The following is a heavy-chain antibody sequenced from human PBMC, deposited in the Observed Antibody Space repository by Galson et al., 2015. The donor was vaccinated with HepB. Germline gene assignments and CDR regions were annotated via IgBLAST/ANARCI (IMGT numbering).Heavy chain of an antibody. CDR3: ARGRSYGSFGWYFDL. CDR1: GYTFTGYY. D-gene: IGHD5-18*01. J-gene: IGHJ2*01. CDR2: INPNSGGT. Sequence: SVKVSCKASGYTFTGYYMHWVRQAPGQGLEWMGWINPNSGGTNYAQKFQGWVTMTRDTSISTAYMELSRLRSDDTAMYYCARGRSYGSFGWYFDLWGRGTLVTVSS. V-gene: IGHV1-2*04.